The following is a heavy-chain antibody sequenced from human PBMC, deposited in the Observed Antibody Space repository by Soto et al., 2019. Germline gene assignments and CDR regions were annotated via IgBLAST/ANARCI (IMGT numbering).Heavy chain of an antibody. V-gene: IGHV4-30-4*01. Sequence: QVQLQESGPGLVEPSQTLSLTCAVSGVSIGSGDYYWSWIRQPPGKGLEWIGYIYFSGNTYYNPSLKSRVTISVDTFKNQFSLKLISVTAADTAVYYCVRAAVTTSSYYFGFDVWGQGITVIVSS. CDR2: IYFSGNT. CDR3: VRAAVTTSSYYFGFDV. J-gene: IGHJ6*02. D-gene: IGHD4-17*01. CDR1: GVSIGSGDYY.